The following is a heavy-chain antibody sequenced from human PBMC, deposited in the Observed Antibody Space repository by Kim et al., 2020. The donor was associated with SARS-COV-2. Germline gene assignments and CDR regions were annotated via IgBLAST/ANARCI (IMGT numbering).Heavy chain of an antibody. CDR2: IKSKTDGGTT. CDR3: ATGPSVGG. Sequence: GGSLRLSCAASGFSFNNAWMSWVRQAPGKGLEWVGRIKSKTDGGTTDYAAPVKGRFTISRDDSKNTVYLQMNSLKSDDTALYYCATGPSVGGWGQGTRVTASS. CDR1: GFSFNNAW. D-gene: IGHD1-26*01. V-gene: IGHV3-15*01. J-gene: IGHJ4*02.